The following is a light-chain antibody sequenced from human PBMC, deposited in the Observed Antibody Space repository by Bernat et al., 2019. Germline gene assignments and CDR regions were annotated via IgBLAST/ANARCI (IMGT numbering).Light chain of an antibody. V-gene: IGKV3-20*01. CDR2: GAS. CDR1: QSVSSSY. J-gene: IGKJ1*01. Sequence: EIVLTQSPGTLSLSPGERATLSCRASQSVSSSYLAWYQQQPGQAPRLLIYGASTTATGIPHRFSGSGSGTDFTLTISRREPEEFAVYSCKKYGSSPGTFGQGTKVKIK. CDR3: KKYGSSPGT.